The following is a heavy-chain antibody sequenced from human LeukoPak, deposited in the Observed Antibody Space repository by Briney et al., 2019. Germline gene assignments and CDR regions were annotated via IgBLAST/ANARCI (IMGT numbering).Heavy chain of an antibody. V-gene: IGHV3-11*01. CDR3: AREADSSGYYPYLR. CDR2: ISSSGSTI. D-gene: IGHD3-22*01. Sequence: PGGSLRLSCAASGFTFSDYYMSWIRQAPGKGLEWVSYISSSGSTIYYADSVKGRFTISRDNAKNSLYLQMNSLRAEDTAVYYCAREADSSGYYPYLRWGQGTLVTVSS. CDR1: GFTFSDYY. J-gene: IGHJ4*02.